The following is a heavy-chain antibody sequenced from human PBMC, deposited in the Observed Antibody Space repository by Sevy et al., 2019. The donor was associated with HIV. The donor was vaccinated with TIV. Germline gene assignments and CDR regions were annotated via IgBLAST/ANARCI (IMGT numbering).Heavy chain of an antibody. CDR3: AKDHDIVATYYFDY. CDR2: ISGSGGST. J-gene: IGHJ4*02. V-gene: IGHV3-23*01. CDR1: GFTFGSYV. D-gene: IGHD5-12*01. Sequence: GSLRLSCAASGFTFGSYVLHWVRQAPGKGLEWVSAISGSGGSTYYADSVKGRFTISRDNSKNTLYLQMNSLRAEDTAVYYCAKDHDIVATYYFDYWGQGTLVTVSS.